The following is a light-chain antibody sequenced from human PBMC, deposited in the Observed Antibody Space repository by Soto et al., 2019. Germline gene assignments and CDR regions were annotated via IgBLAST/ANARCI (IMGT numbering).Light chain of an antibody. Sequence: EIVLTQSTATLSLSPGEGATLSCRASQSVSNSLAWFQQKPGQAPRLLIYGASNRATDIPARFSGSGSGTDFTLTISSLEPEDSAVYYCQQRRNWPRTFGQGTKLEIK. CDR2: GAS. V-gene: IGKV3-11*01. CDR1: QSVSNS. J-gene: IGKJ2*01. CDR3: QQRRNWPRT.